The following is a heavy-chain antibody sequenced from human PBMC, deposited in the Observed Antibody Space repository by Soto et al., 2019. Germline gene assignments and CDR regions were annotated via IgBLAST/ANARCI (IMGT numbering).Heavy chain of an antibody. CDR1: GGSISSGGYS. CDR3: ARSWGGYVSY. Sequence: PSETLSLTCAVSGGSISSGGYSWSWIRQPPGKGLEWIGYIYHSGSTYYNPSLKSRVTISVDRSKNQFSLKLSSVTAADTAVYYCARSWGGYVSYWGQGTLVTVSS. D-gene: IGHD5-12*01. CDR2: IYHSGST. J-gene: IGHJ4*02. V-gene: IGHV4-30-2*01.